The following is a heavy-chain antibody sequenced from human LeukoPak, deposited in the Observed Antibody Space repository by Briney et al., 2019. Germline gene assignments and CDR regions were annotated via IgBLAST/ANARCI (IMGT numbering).Heavy chain of an antibody. J-gene: IGHJ4*02. D-gene: IGHD2-2*02. Sequence: SVKVSCKASGGTFSSYAISWVRRAPGQGLEWMGGIIPIFGTANYAQKFQGRVTITADESTSTAYMELSSLRSEDTAVYYCAAQPLGYCSSISCYTEDYWGQGTLVTVSS. CDR1: GGTFSSYA. CDR3: AAQPLGYCSSISCYTEDY. CDR2: IIPIFGTA. V-gene: IGHV1-69*13.